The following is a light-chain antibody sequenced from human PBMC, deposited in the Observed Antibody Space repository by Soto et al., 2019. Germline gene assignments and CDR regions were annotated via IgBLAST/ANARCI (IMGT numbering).Light chain of an antibody. CDR2: DVN. CDR3: SAHGGTNPYV. CDR1: ASDIGGYTF. Sequence: QYVLTQPPSASGSPGQSVAISCTGTASDIGGYTFVSWYQQHPGKAPKLLIYDVNKRPSGVPDRFPGSKSGNTASLTVSGLQAEDEADYYCSAHGGTNPYVFGTGTKLTVL. J-gene: IGLJ1*01. V-gene: IGLV2-8*01.